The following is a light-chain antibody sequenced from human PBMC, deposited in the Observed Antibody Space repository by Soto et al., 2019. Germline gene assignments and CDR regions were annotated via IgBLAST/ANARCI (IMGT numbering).Light chain of an antibody. CDR3: QHYSTSRGA. CDR1: ESLRGSH. CDR2: GAS. Sequence: EIVLTHSPGTLSLSPGEGATLSCGASESLRGSHLAWYQQKPGQAPRLLLYGASSRATGIPDRFSGSGSGTDFTRTISRLEPEDFAVYYCQHYSTSRGAFGQGTKVDIK. J-gene: IGKJ1*01. V-gene: IGKV3-20*01.